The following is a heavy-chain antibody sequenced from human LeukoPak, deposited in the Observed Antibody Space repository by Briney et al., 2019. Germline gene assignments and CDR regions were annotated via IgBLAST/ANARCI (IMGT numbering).Heavy chain of an antibody. V-gene: IGHV3-30*07. D-gene: IGHD2-2*01. CDR2: ISFDVRNK. J-gene: IGHJ4*02. CDR3: ARGYCSSIECYIDY. Sequence: GGSLRLSCAASGFTFSSYAMHWVRQAPGKGLEWVAVISFDVRNKYYADSVKGRFTISRDNSKNTLYLQMNSLRAEDTAVYYCARGYCSSIECYIDYWGQGTLVTVSS. CDR1: GFTFSSYA.